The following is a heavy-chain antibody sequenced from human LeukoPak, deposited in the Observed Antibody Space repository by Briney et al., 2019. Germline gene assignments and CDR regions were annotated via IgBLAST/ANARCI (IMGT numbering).Heavy chain of an antibody. Sequence: PGGSLRLSCAASGFXFSSYAISWVRQAPGKGLEWVSAISGSGGSTYYADSVKGRFTISRDNSKNTLYLQMNSLRAEDTAVYYCAKDMSVLTGYYMGEDYFDYWGQGTLVTVSS. CDR1: GFXFSSYA. J-gene: IGHJ4*02. V-gene: IGHV3-23*01. D-gene: IGHD3-9*01. CDR3: AKDMSVLTGYYMGEDYFDY. CDR2: ISGSGGST.